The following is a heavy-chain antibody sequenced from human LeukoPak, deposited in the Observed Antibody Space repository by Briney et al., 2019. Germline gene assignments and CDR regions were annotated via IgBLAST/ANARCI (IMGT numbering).Heavy chain of an antibody. V-gene: IGHV1-2*02. CDR1: GYTFTGYY. CDR3: AKDRDAFDI. Sequence: ASVKVSCEASGYTFTGYYMHWVRLAPGQGLEWMGWINPNSGGTNYAQKFQDRVTLTRDTAISTAYMELSRLRSDDTAVYYCAKDRDAFDIWGQGTVVTVSS. J-gene: IGHJ3*02. CDR2: INPNSGGT.